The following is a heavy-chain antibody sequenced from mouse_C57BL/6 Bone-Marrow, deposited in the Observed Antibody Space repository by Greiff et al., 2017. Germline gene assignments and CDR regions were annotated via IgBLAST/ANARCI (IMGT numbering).Heavy chain of an antibody. Sequence: QVHVKQSGAELVKPGASVKLSCKASGYTFTEYTIHWVKQRSGQGLEWIGWFYPGSGSIKSNEKFKDKATLTADKSSSTAYMELSRLTSEDSAVYFCARHEDVDYQLYFDYWGQGTTLTVSS. D-gene: IGHD2-4*01. V-gene: IGHV1-62-2*01. CDR1: GYTFTEYT. CDR2: FYPGSGSI. CDR3: ARHEDVDYQLYFDY. J-gene: IGHJ2*01.